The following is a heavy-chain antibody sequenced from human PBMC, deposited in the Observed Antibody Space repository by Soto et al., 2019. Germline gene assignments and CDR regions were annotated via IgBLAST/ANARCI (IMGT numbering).Heavy chain of an antibody. CDR1: GGSISSYY. CDR2: IYYSGST. CDR3: ARVSRHYDFWSGSSPGYYYYMDV. J-gene: IGHJ6*03. Sequence: PSETLSLTCTVSGGSISSYYWSWIRQPPGKGLEWIGYIYYSGSTNYNPSLKSRVTISVDTSKNQFSLKLSSVTAVDTAVYYCARVSRHYDFWSGSSPGYYYYMDVWGKGTTVTVSS. V-gene: IGHV4-59*01. D-gene: IGHD3-3*01.